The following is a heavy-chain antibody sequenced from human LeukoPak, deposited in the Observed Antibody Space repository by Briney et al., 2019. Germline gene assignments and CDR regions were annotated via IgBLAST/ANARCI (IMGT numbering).Heavy chain of an antibody. CDR1: GGSFSGYY. V-gene: IGHV4-34*01. J-gene: IGHJ4*02. D-gene: IGHD6-19*01. Sequence: PSETLSLTCAVYGGSFSGYYWSWIRQPPGKGLEWIGGINHSGSSNYNPSLKSRVTISVDTSKNQFSLKLSSVTAADTAVYYCASLRNPGIAVEWGQGTLVTVSS. CDR3: ASLRNPGIAVE. CDR2: INHSGSS.